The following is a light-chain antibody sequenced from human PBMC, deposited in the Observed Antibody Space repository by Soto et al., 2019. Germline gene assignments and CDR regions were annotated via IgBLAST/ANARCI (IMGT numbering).Light chain of an antibody. V-gene: IGKV3-15*01. Sequence: DIVMTQSPATLSVSPGERATLSCRASQSVSSNLAWYQQKPGQAPRLLIYGASTRATGIPARFSGSGSGTEFTLTISSLQSEDFAVYYCQQYNNWPSWTFGQGTKVDNK. CDR2: GAS. CDR3: QQYNNWPSWT. CDR1: QSVSSN. J-gene: IGKJ1*01.